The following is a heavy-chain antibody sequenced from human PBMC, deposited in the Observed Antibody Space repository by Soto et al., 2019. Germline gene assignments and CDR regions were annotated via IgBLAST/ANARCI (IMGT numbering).Heavy chain of an antibody. CDR2: IYYSGST. D-gene: IGHD3-22*01. CDR1: GGSISSYY. V-gene: IGHV4-59*01. J-gene: IGHJ4*02. CDR3: ARARGGYYDSSGYYSPYYFDY. Sequence: QVQLQESGPGLVKPSETLSLTCTVSGGSISSYYWSWIRQPPGKGLEWIGYIYYSGSTNYNPSLKSRVTISVDASKNQFSLKLSSVTAAETAVYYCARARGGYYDSSGYYSPYYFDYWGQGTLVTVSS.